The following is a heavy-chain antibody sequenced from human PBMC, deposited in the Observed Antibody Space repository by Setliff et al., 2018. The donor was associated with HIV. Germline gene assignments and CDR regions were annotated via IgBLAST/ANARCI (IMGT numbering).Heavy chain of an antibody. D-gene: IGHD5-18*01. CDR2: INPKSGGT. V-gene: IGHV1-2*02. Sequence: ASVKVSCKASGYTFIHYDVSWVRRAPGQGLEWMGWINPKSGGTNYAQKFQGRVTMTRDTSISTAYMELSRLRSDDTAVYYCARTLPQYTNLFDYWGQGTLVTVSS. J-gene: IGHJ4*02. CDR3: ARTLPQYTNLFDY. CDR1: GYTFIHYD.